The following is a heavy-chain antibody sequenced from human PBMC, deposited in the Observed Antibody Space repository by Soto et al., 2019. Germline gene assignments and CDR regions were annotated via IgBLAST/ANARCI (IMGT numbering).Heavy chain of an antibody. CDR2: IKSKTDGGTT. J-gene: IGHJ5*02. CDR1: GVTFSNAW. D-gene: IGHD6-13*01. Sequence: GGSLRLSCAASGVTFSNAWMSWFGQAPGKGLEWVGRIKSKTDGGTTDYAAPVKGRFTISRDDSKNTLYLQMNSLKTEDTAVYYCTTRGIAAAGRPGLLDPWGQGTLVTISS. V-gene: IGHV3-15*01. CDR3: TTRGIAAAGRPGLLDP.